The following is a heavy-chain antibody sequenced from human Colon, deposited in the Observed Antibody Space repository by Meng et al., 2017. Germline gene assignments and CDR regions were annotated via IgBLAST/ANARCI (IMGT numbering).Heavy chain of an antibody. CDR2: IIPIFGTA. J-gene: IGHJ3*02. V-gene: IGHV1-69*06. CDR3: SRGLAFAYSSGWLDAFDI. Sequence: SVKFSCKASGGIFSSYAISWVRQAPGQGLEWMGGIIPIFGTANYAQKFQGRVTITADKSTSTAYMELSSLRSEDTAVYYCSRGLAFAYSSGWLDAFDIWGQGTMVTVSS. D-gene: IGHD6-19*01. CDR1: GGIFSSYA.